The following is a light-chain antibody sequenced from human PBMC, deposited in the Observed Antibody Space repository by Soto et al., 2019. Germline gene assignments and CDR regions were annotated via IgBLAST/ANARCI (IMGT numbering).Light chain of an antibody. V-gene: IGLV2-14*01. CDR1: SSDVGGYNY. Sequence: QSVLTQPASVSGSPGQSITISCTGTSSDVGGYNYVSWYQQDPGKAPKVMIYDVGNRPSGVSHRFSASKSGNTASLTISGLQANDEADYYCSSYTSSSTYVSGPGTKFTVL. J-gene: IGLJ1*01. CDR3: SSYTSSSTYV. CDR2: DVG.